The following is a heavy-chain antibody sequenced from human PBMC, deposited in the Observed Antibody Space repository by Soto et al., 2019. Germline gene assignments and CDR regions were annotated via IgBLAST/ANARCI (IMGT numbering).Heavy chain of an antibody. CDR3: VKTKSYSNSWFQAPTDYGMDV. Sequence: ASVKVSCKASGYTITGYHMHWVRQAPGQGLEWMGWINPNSGGTNYAQKFQGWVTMTRDTSISTAYMELSSLRAEDTAVYYCVKTKSYSNSWFQAPTDYGMDVWGQGTTVTVS. CDR1: GYTITGYH. D-gene: IGHD6-13*01. CDR2: INPNSGGT. V-gene: IGHV1-2*04. J-gene: IGHJ6*02.